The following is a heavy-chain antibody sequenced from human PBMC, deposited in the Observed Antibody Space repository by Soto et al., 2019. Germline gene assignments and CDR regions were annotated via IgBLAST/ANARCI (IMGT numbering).Heavy chain of an antibody. CDR1: GFTFSSYG. J-gene: IGHJ4*02. Sequence: GGSLRLSCAASGFTFSSYGMHWVRQAPGKGLEWVAVISYDGSNKYYADSVKGRFTISRDNSKNTLYLQMNSLRAEDTAVYYCARDMYSSSWYYFDYWGQGTLVTVSS. CDR2: ISYDGSNK. CDR3: ARDMYSSSWYYFDY. D-gene: IGHD6-13*01. V-gene: IGHV3-30*03.